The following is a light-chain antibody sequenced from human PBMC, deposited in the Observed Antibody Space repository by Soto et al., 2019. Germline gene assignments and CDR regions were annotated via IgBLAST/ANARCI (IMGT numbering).Light chain of an antibody. J-gene: IGKJ1*01. CDR3: QQYGSSSWT. Sequence: KQSPATLSAYTGEGATISCRASQSVSSSYLAWYQQKPGQAPRLLIYGASSRATGIPDRFSGSGSGTDFTLTISRLEPEDFAVYYCQQYGSSSWTFGQGTKVDIK. V-gene: IGKV3-20*01. CDR2: GAS. CDR1: QSVSSSY.